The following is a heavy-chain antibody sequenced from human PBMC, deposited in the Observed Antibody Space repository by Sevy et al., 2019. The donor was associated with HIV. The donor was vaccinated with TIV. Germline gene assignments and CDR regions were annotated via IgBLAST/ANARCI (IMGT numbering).Heavy chain of an antibody. Sequence: SETLSLTCAVSGGSIRSSHWWSWVRQSPGKGLEWIGEIYYSGSRNYNPSLKSRLTISVDTSNNLVSLRLSSVTAADTAVYYCAREEYFYGAGTYGYGMDVWGQGTTVTVSS. D-gene: IGHD3-10*01. J-gene: IGHJ6*02. CDR1: GGSIRSSHW. V-gene: IGHV4-4*02. CDR3: AREEYFYGAGTYGYGMDV. CDR2: IYYSGSR.